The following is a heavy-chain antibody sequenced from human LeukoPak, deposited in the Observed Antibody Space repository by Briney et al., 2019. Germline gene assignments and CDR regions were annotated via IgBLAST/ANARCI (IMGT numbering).Heavy chain of an antibody. CDR2: ISYDGGNK. Sequence: GRSLRLSCAASGFSFSDYAMHWVRQAPGKGLEWVAVISYDGGNKYYADSVKGRFTISRDNSKNTFYLQMNSLRTEDTAVYFCAKGQIAALSYYFDYWGQGTLVTVSS. D-gene: IGHD6-6*01. CDR1: GFSFSDYA. CDR3: AKGQIAALSYYFDY. V-gene: IGHV3-30-3*01. J-gene: IGHJ4*02.